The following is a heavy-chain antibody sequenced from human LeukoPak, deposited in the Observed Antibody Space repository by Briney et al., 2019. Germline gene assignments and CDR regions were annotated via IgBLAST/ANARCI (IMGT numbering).Heavy chain of an antibody. V-gene: IGHV3-21*01. CDR2: MSRSSNYI. CDR3: ARILFGYSRSWWIMDV. D-gene: IGHD6-13*01. Sequence: GGSLRLSCAASGFTFSYYWMSWVRQAPGTGLEWVSSMSRSSNYIYYADSVKGRFTISRDNAKNSLYLQMNSLRAEDTAVYYCARILFGYSRSWWIMDVWGKGTTVTVSS. CDR1: GFTFSYYW. J-gene: IGHJ6*03.